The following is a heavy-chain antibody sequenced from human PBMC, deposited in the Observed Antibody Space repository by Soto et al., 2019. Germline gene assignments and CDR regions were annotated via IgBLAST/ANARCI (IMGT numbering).Heavy chain of an antibody. CDR2: ISGSGGNT. J-gene: IGHJ4*02. CDR1: GFTFSIYA. Sequence: GGSLRLSCAASGFTFSIYAMSWVRQAPGKGLEWVSTISGSGGNTYYADSVKGRFTISRDNSQNTVYLQINSLRAEDTAVYYCAKRGLSIAARPWYFDYWGQGTLVTVSS. CDR3: AKRGLSIAARPWYFDY. V-gene: IGHV3-23*01. D-gene: IGHD6-6*01.